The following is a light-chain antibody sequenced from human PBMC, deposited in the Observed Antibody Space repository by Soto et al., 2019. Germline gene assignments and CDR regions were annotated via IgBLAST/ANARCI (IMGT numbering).Light chain of an antibody. CDR2: DAS. Sequence: EIVLKQSPATLSLSPGERATLSCGASQSVSSSSLAWYQQKPGLAPRLLLYDASSRATGIPDRFSGSASGTEVTLTISRLEPEDFAVYYCQQYGSSPITFGQGTRLEIK. CDR3: QQYGSSPIT. CDR1: QSVSSSS. V-gene: IGKV3D-20*01. J-gene: IGKJ5*01.